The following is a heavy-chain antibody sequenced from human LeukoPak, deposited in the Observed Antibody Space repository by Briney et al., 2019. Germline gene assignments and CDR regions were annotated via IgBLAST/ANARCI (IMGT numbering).Heavy chain of an antibody. J-gene: IGHJ6*03. CDR1: GFTFSSYA. CDR3: ARRIKTTVTNYYYYMDV. D-gene: IGHD4-11*01. CDR2: ISYDGSNK. Sequence: GRSLRLSCAASGFTFSSYAMHWVRQAPGKGLEWVAVISYDGSNKYYADSVKGRFTISRDNSKNTLYLQMNSLRAEDTAVYYCARRIKTTVTNYYYYMDVWGKGTTVTVSS. V-gene: IGHV3-30*04.